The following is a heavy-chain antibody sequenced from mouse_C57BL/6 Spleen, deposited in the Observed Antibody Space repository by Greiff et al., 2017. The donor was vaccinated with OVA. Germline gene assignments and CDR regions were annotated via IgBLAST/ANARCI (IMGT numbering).Heavy chain of an antibody. J-gene: IGHJ2*01. CDR1: GYTFTSSW. D-gene: IGHD3-2*02. Sequence: QLRRPGAELVKPGASFNFSCKAPGYTFTSSWLPWVKRGPGQGLEWIGMIHPNSGGPNYNEKFKSKATLTVDKSASTAYMQLSSLTSEDSAVYYCARESSGYGYWGQGTTLTVSS. CDR2: IHPNSGGP. CDR3: ARESSGYGY. V-gene: IGHV1-64*01.